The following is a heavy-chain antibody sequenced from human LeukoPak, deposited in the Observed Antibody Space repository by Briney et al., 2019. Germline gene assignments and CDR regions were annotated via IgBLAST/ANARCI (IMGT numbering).Heavy chain of an antibody. CDR2: IGPTGFDR. CDR1: GLTFSTSG. CDR3: ATETNGRHYDY. V-gene: IGHV3-21*06. J-gene: IGHJ4*02. Sequence: PGGSLRLSCTTSGLTFSTSGFNWVRQAPGKGLEWVASIGPTGFDRYHADSIKGRFTISRDNANNFLYLQRDSLRAEDTAVYYCATETNGRHYDYWGQGTLLTVSS. D-gene: IGHD1-14*01.